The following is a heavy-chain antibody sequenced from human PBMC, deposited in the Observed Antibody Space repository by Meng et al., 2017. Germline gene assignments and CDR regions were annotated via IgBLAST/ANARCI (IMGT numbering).Heavy chain of an antibody. D-gene: IGHD4-17*01. J-gene: IGHJ4*02. CDR3: ARDDYGDYFDY. CDR1: GYTFTGYY. Sequence: QVQRGQVGAEVKKPGASVKVSCKATGYTFTGYYMHWVRQAPGQGLEWMGRINPNSGGTNYAQKFQGRVTMTRDTSISTAYMELSRLRSDDTAVYYCARDDYGDYFDYWGQGTLVTVSS. CDR2: INPNSGGT. V-gene: IGHV1-2*06.